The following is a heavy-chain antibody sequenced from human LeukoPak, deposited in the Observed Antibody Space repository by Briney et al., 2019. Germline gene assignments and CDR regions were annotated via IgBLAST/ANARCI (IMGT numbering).Heavy chain of an antibody. CDR3: ATHSPEWRYSGYYNYYYIDV. J-gene: IGHJ6*03. CDR2: FDPKDGET. D-gene: IGHD5-12*01. Sequence: ASVKLSCKVSGYTLTELSMHWVRQAPGKGIEWMGSFDPKDGETIYAQKFQGRVTMTEDTSTDTAYMKLSSLRSEDTAVYYCATHSPEWRYSGYYNYYYIDVWGKGTTVTISS. CDR1: GYTLTELS. V-gene: IGHV1-24*01.